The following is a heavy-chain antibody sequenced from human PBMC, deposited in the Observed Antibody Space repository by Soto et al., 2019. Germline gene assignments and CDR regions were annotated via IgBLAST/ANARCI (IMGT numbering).Heavy chain of an antibody. CDR2: VRGNGDPP. CDR1: GFTLSSYA. Sequence: PXGCLRLSCSACGFTLSSYAMHWVRQAPGKGLEYVSGVRGNGDPPFYADSVKGRFTISRDNSKNTLYLQMSSLSADDTALYYCVKSPGGNNFDFFEWGQGALVTVSS. CDR3: VKSPGGNNFDFFE. V-gene: IGHV3-64D*06. D-gene: IGHD5-12*01. J-gene: IGHJ4*02.